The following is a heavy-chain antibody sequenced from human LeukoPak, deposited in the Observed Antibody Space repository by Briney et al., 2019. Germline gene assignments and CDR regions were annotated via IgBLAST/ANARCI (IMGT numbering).Heavy chain of an antibody. CDR2: IYSTGST. CDR1: GGSINSYY. Sequence: SQTLSLTCTVSGGSINSYYWSWIRQPAGKGLEGIGRIYSTGSTNYNPSLKSRVTMSVDTSKNQFSLRLSSVTAADTAVYYCARQIASAGTAGFDFWGQGALVTVSS. J-gene: IGHJ4*02. CDR3: ARQIASAGTAGFDF. D-gene: IGHD6-13*01. V-gene: IGHV4-4*07.